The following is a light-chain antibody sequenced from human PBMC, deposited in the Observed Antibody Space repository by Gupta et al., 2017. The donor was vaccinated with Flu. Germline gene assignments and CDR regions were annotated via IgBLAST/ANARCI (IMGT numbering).Light chain of an antibody. CDR3: QAWDITALLV. V-gene: IGLV3-1*01. J-gene: IGLJ2*01. CDR2: QDS. CDR1: SLGEKY. Sequence: SYDLSQPPSVSVSPGQTATITCSGDSLGEKYACWYQQKPGQSPVLVMYQDSKRPSGIPGRFSGSNSGNIATLTITETQTVDEADYYCQAWDITALLVFGGGTKLTVL.